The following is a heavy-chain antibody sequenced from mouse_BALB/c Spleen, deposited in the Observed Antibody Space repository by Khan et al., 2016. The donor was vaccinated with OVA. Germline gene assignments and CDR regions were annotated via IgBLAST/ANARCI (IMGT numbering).Heavy chain of an antibody. CDR2: INPDNAGT. CDR1: GYTFTNYV. J-gene: IGHJ3*01. D-gene: IGHD4-1*01. CDR3: AREASSWDFSLPY. Sequence: VQLQQSGPELVEPGASVKMSCKASGYTFTNYVIHWVKQKPGQGLEWIGYINPDNAGTRYNEKFKGKATLTSDISSTSAYMELLSLTSEDSAVYYCAREASSWDFSLPYWGQWTLVTVSA. V-gene: IGHV1S136*01.